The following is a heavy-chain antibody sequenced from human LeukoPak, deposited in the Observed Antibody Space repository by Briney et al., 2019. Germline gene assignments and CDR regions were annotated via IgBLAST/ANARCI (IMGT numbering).Heavy chain of an antibody. J-gene: IGHJ4*02. V-gene: IGHV4-59*12. Sequence: SETLSLTCTVSGGSISSYYWSWIRQPPGKGLEWIGYIYYSGSTNYNPSLKSRVTISVDTSKNQFSLKLSSVTAADTAVYYCARGFYDFWSGSPYYFDYWGQGTLVTVSS. CDR2: IYYSGST. CDR1: GGSISSYY. D-gene: IGHD3-3*01. CDR3: ARGFYDFWSGSPYYFDY.